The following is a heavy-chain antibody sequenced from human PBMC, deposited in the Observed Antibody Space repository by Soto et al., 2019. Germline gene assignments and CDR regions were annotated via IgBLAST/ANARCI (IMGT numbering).Heavy chain of an antibody. D-gene: IGHD4-17*01. CDR1: GGTFSSYA. V-gene: IGHV1-69*13. CDR3: AREIAVTPRRWFDP. CDR2: IIPIFGTA. J-gene: IGHJ5*02. Sequence: GASVKVSCKASGGTFSSYAISWVRQAPGQGLEWMGGIIPIFGTANYAQKFQGRVTITADESTSTAYMELSSLRSEDTAVYYCAREIAVTPRRWFDPWGQGTLVTVSS.